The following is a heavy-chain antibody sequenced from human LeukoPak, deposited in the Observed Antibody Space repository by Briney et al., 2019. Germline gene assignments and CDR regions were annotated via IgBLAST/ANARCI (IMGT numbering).Heavy chain of an antibody. CDR3: AKDVSPGLVMVRGPIFLS. V-gene: IGHV3-23*01. CDR2: ISGSGSGT. Sequence: GGSLRLSCAASGFTFSSYWMSWVRQAPGKGLEWVSTISGSGSGTYYADSVKGRFTISRDNSKNTLYVEMNSLRAEDTAVYYCAKDVSPGLVMVRGPIFLSWGQGTLVTVSS. D-gene: IGHD3-10*01. CDR1: GFTFSSYW. J-gene: IGHJ4*02.